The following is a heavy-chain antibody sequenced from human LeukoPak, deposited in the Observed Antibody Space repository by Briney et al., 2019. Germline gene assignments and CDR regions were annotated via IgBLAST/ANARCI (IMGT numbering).Heavy chain of an antibody. D-gene: IGHD6-19*01. CDR2: IYHSGST. CDR1: GYSISSGYY. V-gene: IGHV4-38-2*02. J-gene: IGHJ4*02. CDR3: ASTHSGWYPF. Sequence: KPSETLSLTCTVSGYSISSGYYWGWIRQPPGKGLEWIGSIYHSGSTYYNPSLKSRVTISVDTSKNQFSLKLSSVTAADTAVYYCASTHSGWYPFWGQGTLVTVSS.